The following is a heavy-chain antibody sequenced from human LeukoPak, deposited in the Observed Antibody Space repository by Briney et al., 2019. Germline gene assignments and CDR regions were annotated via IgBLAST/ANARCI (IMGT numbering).Heavy chain of an antibody. CDR1: GYTFTTYG. CDR3: ARDRDRMVQGVTALFDY. V-gene: IGHV1-18*04. Sequence: ASVKVSCKTSGYTFTTYGFSWVRQAPGQGLEWMGWINGSNGNTKYAQKLQGRVTMTTDTSTTTAYVEVRSLRSDDTAVYYCARDRDRMVQGVTALFDYWGQGTLVTVSS. J-gene: IGHJ4*02. D-gene: IGHD3-10*01. CDR2: INGSNGNT.